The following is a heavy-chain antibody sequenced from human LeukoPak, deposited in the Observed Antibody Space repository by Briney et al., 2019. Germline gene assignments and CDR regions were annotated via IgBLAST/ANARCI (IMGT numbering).Heavy chain of an antibody. CDR3: ARAYGDYRRFYYYGMDV. V-gene: IGHV5-51*01. D-gene: IGHD4-17*01. CDR1: GYSFTSYW. CDR2: IYPGDSDT. J-gene: IGHJ6*02. Sequence: GESLKISCKGSGYSFTSYWIGWVRQMPGKGLEWMGIIYPGDSDTRYSPSFQGQATISADKSISTAYLQWSSLKASDTAMYYCARAYGDYRRFYYYGMDVWGQGTTVTVSS.